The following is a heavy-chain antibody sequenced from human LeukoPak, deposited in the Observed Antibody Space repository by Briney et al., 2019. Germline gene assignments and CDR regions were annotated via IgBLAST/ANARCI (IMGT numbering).Heavy chain of an antibody. D-gene: IGHD1-26*01. Sequence: ASVKVSCKASGYTFTSYDINWVRQATGQGLEWMGWMNPNSGNTGYAQKFQGRVTMTRNTSISTAYMELSSLRSEDTAVYYCARVEVGAQTVTAHDAFDIWGQGTMVTVSS. CDR1: GYTFTSYD. CDR2: MNPNSGNT. CDR3: ARVEVGAQTVTAHDAFDI. V-gene: IGHV1-8*01. J-gene: IGHJ3*02.